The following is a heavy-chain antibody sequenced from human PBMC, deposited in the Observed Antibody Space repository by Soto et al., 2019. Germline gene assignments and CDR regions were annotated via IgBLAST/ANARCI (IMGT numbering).Heavy chain of an antibody. CDR2: IYYSGST. Sequence: SETLSLTCTVSGGSISSYYWSWIRQPPGKGLEWIGYIYYSGSTNYNPSLKSRVTISVDTSKNQFSLKLSSATAADTAVYYCVRLYCSGGSCYSNYYYYYMDVWGKGTTVTVSS. CDR3: VRLYCSGGSCYSNYYYYYMDV. D-gene: IGHD2-15*01. CDR1: GGSISSYY. V-gene: IGHV4-59*01. J-gene: IGHJ6*03.